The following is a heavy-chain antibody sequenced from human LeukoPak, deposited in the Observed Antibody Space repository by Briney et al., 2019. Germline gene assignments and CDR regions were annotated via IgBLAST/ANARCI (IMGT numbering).Heavy chain of an antibody. V-gene: IGHV3-23*01. CDR3: ARDYDSSGYSVPNYFDY. CDR2: ISGSGGST. Sequence: PGGSLRLSCAASGFTFSSYAMSWVRQAPGKGLEWVSAISGSGGSTYYADSVKGRFTISRDNSKNTLYLQMSSLRAEDTAVYYCARDYDSSGYSVPNYFDYWGQGTLVTVSS. CDR1: GFTFSSYA. D-gene: IGHD3-22*01. J-gene: IGHJ4*02.